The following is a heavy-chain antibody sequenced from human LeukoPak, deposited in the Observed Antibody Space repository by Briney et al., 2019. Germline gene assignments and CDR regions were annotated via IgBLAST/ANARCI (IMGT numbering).Heavy chain of an antibody. V-gene: IGHV3-53*01. CDR3: ARDRHYYDTSGDRSYFFDY. Sequence: GGSLRLSCAASGFTVSHNYMSWVRQAPGKGLEWVSIIYNDGSSYYADSAKGRFTISRDNSKNTVYLQMNSLRAEDTAVYYCARDRHYYDTSGDRSYFFDYWGQGTLVIVSS. J-gene: IGHJ4*02. D-gene: IGHD3-22*01. CDR1: GFTVSHNY. CDR2: IYNDGSS.